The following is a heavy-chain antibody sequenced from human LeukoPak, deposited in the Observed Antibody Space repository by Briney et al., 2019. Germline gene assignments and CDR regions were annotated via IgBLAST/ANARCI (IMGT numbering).Heavy chain of an antibody. D-gene: IGHD2/OR15-2a*01. J-gene: IGHJ5*02. Sequence: SQTLSLACTVSGGSISSGSSYCSWIRQPAGKGLEWIGRIYTSGNTNYKPSLQSRVTISVDTAKNQFSLKLSSVTAADTAVYYCTRGDNTWGQGTLVTVSS. CDR1: GGSISSGSSY. CDR2: IYTSGNT. CDR3: TRGDNT. V-gene: IGHV4-61*02.